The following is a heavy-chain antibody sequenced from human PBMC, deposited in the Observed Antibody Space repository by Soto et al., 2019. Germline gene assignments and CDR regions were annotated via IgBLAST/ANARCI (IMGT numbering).Heavy chain of an antibody. CDR2: TSYDGSNN. CDR1: GFTFRSYV. D-gene: IGHD3-16*01. CDR3: ARWGTTGGLDV. J-gene: IGHJ4*02. Sequence: QVQLVESGGGVVQPGTSLRLSCLGSGFTFRSYVIHWVRQAPGKGLEWVALTSYDGSNNFYGDSVKGRFTISRDNSRNTVELQMDSLRLEDTALYYCARWGTTGGLDVWGQGTLVYVSS. V-gene: IGHV3-33*05.